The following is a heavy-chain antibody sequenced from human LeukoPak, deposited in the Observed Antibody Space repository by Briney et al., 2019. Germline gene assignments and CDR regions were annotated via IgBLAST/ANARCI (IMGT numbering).Heavy chain of an antibody. CDR1: GFIFSDHW. J-gene: IGHJ4*02. CDR2: IESDGSST. V-gene: IGHV3-74*01. D-gene: IGHD3-22*01. CDR3: ATSPVIAVD. Sequence: GGSLRLSCAASGFIFSDHWMHWVRQPPGKGLEWVSRIESDGSSTSYADSVKGRFTIPRDNAKNTVYLQINSLRAEDTAVYYCATSPVIAVDWGQGTLVTVSS.